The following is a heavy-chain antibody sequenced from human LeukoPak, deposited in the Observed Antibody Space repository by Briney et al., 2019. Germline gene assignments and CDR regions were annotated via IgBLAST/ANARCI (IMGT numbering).Heavy chain of an antibody. V-gene: IGHV4-34*01. Sequence: SETLSLTCTVSGGSISAYYWSWIRQPPGKGLEWIGEINHSGSTNYNPSLKSRVTISVGTSKNQFSLKLSSVTAADTAVYYCARGRYYYDSSGTRDPHYFDYWGQGTLVTVSS. J-gene: IGHJ4*02. D-gene: IGHD3-22*01. CDR1: GGSISAYY. CDR3: ARGRYYYDSSGTRDPHYFDY. CDR2: INHSGST.